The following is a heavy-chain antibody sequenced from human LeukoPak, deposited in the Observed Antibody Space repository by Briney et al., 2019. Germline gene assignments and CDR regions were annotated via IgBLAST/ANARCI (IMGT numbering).Heavy chain of an antibody. Sequence: NASETLSLTCTVSGASITSFYYNWIRQSAGKGLEWIGLIHTNGGTDYRPSLNSRVTMSVDTSKKQISRKLTSVTAADTAVYFCSRGGGYGDYWGQGILVTVSS. CDR3: SRGGGYGDY. CDR1: GASITSFY. CDR2: IHTNGGT. V-gene: IGHV4-4*07. D-gene: IGHD5-12*01. J-gene: IGHJ4*02.